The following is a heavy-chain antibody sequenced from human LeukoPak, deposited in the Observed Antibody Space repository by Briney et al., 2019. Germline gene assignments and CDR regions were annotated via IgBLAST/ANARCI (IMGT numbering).Heavy chain of an antibody. CDR2: IYSGGST. D-gene: IGHD4-17*01. J-gene: IGHJ6*02. Sequence: GGSLRLSCAASGFTVSSNYMSWVHQAPGKGLEWVSVIYSGGSTYYADSVKGRFTISRDNSKNTLYLQMNSLRAEDTAVYYCARESYGDYDYYYYGMDVWGQGTTVTVSS. CDR3: ARESYGDYDYYYYGMDV. CDR1: GFTVSSNY. V-gene: IGHV3-53*01.